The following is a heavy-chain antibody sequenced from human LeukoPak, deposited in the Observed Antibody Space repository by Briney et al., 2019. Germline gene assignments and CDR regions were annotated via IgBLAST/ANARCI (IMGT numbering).Heavy chain of an antibody. Sequence: PSETLSLTCTVSGGSISSYYWSWIRQPPGKGLEWIGYIYYSGSTNYNPSLKSRVTISVDTSKNQLSPKPSSVTAADTAVFYCARGGVGFLETWGQGTLVTVSS. CDR3: ARGGVGFLET. CDR2: IYYSGST. D-gene: IGHD3-3*02. J-gene: IGHJ5*02. CDR1: GGSISSYY. V-gene: IGHV4-59*01.